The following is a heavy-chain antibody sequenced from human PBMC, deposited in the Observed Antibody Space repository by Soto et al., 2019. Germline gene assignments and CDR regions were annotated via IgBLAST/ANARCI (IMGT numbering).Heavy chain of an antibody. Sequence: QLQLQESGSGLVKPSQTLSLTCAVSGSSISSGGYSWSGIRQPPGKGLEWIGYIYHSGTTYYNPSLKRRVTISVDSSKNQFSLKLSSVTVADTAVYYCARAHYGDYGYGMDVWGQGTTVTVSS. CDR1: GSSISSGGYS. CDR3: ARAHYGDYGYGMDV. V-gene: IGHV4-30-2*01. D-gene: IGHD4-17*01. J-gene: IGHJ6*02. CDR2: IYHSGTT.